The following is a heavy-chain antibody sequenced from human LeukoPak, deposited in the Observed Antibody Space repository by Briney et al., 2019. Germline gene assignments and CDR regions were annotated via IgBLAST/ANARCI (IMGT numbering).Heavy chain of an antibody. J-gene: IGHJ4*02. Sequence: PSETLSLTCSVSGGSIDTYYWSWLRQPPGKGLEWIGNIYYSGSTNYNPSLKSRVTISVDTSNNQFSLKLTSVTAADTAVYYCARRSYGSGTYFFDFWGQGTLVTVSS. CDR1: GGSIDTYY. V-gene: IGHV4-59*08. D-gene: IGHD3-10*01. CDR2: IYYSGST. CDR3: ARRSYGSGTYFFDF.